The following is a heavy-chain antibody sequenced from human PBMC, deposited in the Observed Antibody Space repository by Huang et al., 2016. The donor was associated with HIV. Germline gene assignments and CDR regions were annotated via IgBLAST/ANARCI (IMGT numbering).Heavy chain of an antibody. J-gene: IGHJ3*01. CDR2: ISNDGSSI. V-gene: IGHV3-30-3*01. D-gene: IGHD5-12*01. CDR1: GFSFANYA. CDR3: TREYTVAGAFDL. Sequence: QVQLVESGGGVVQPGRSLRLSCAASGFSFANYAMHWVRQAPGKRLGWVTFISNDGSSIYYADSVKGRFTISRDNFKNALYLQMNRLRGDDTAVYYCTREYTVAGAFDLWGQGTMVTVSS.